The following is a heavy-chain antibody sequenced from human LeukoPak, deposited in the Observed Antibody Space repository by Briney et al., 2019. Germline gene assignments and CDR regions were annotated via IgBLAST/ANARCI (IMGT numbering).Heavy chain of an antibody. CDR2: IYTSGST. V-gene: IGHV4-4*07. CDR3: ARGWSDYVNYYYYYGMDV. D-gene: IGHD4-17*01. CDR1: GGSLSSYY. Sequence: SETLSLTCTVSGGSLSSYYWSWLRQPAGKGLEWIGRIYTSGSTNYNPSLKSRVTMSVDTSKNQFSLKLSSVTAADTAVYYCARGWSDYVNYYYYYGMDVWGQGTTVTVSS. J-gene: IGHJ6*02.